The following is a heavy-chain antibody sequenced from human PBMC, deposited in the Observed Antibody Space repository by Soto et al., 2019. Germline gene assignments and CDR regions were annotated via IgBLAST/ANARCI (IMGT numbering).Heavy chain of an antibody. CDR3: GRSLLPPWIDAFDI. D-gene: IGHD2-15*01. CDR1: VYTFTSYG. CDR2: ISAYNGNT. J-gene: IGHJ3*02. Sequence: ASVKVSCRVSVYTFTSYGIGWGRQALGQGLEWMGWISAYNGNTTYAEKHQGRGATTTDTSTSTAYKELMSLRTDDTAVVYCGRSLLPPWIDAFDIWGQGTMVTVSS. V-gene: IGHV1-18*01.